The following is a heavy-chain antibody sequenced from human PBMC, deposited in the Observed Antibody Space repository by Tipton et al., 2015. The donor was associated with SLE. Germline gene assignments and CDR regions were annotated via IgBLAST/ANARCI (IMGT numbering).Heavy chain of an antibody. J-gene: IGHJ6*03. CDR2: INHSGST. Sequence: TLSLTCAVYGASFSGYYWSWIRQPPGKGLEWIGEINHSGSTNYNPSLKSRVTISVDTSKNQFSLKLSSVTAADTAVYYCAREPVYYYYYMDVWGKGTTVTVSS. CDR3: AREPVYYYYYMDV. CDR1: GASFSGYY. V-gene: IGHV4-34*01.